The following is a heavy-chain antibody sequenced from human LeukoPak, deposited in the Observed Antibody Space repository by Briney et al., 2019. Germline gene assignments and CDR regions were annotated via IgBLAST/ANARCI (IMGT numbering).Heavy chain of an antibody. CDR2: IKQDGFEK. CDR1: GFTFSPYF. J-gene: IGHJ4*02. D-gene: IGHD6-19*01. V-gene: IGHV3-7*01. CDR3: ARAAYTSGWYSDYYFDY. Sequence: SGGSLRLSCAASGFTFSPYFMSWVRQAPGKGLEWVANIKQDGFEKYYVDSVKGRFSICRDNAKNSLYLQMNSLRAEDTAVYYCARAAYTSGWYSDYYFDYWGQGTLVTVSS.